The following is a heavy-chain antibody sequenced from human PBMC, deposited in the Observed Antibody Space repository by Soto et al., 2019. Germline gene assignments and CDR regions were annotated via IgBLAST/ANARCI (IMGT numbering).Heavy chain of an antibody. Sequence: GGSLRLSCAASGFTFSSYAMSWVRQAPGKGLEWVSAISGSGGSTYYADSVKGRFTISRDNSKNTLYLQMNSLRAEDTAVYYCAKSLQQLVPSPLNWFDPWGQGTLVTVSS. V-gene: IGHV3-23*01. D-gene: IGHD6-13*01. CDR2: ISGSGGST. CDR3: AKSLQQLVPSPLNWFDP. J-gene: IGHJ5*02. CDR1: GFTFSSYA.